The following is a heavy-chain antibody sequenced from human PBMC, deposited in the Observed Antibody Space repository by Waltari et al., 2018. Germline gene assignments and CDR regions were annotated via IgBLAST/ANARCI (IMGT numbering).Heavy chain of an antibody. V-gene: IGHV4-34*01. CDR1: GGSFSGYY. CDR3: ARGGGVAHAFDI. J-gene: IGHJ3*02. D-gene: IGHD3-16*01. Sequence: QVQLQQWGAGLLKPSETLSLTCAVYGGSFSGYYWSWIRQPPGKGMEWIGEINHSGSTNYNPSLKRRVTISVDASKNQFSLKLSSVTAADTAVYYCARGGGVAHAFDIWGQGTMVTVSS. CDR2: INHSGST.